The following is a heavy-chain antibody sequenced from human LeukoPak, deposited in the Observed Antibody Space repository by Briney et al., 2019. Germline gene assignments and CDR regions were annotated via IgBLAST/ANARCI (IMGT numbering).Heavy chain of an antibody. Sequence: GGSLRLSCAASGFTFSSYSMNWVRQAPGKGLEWVSSISSSSSYTYYADSVKGRFTISRDNAKNSLYLQMNSLRAEDTAVYYCARDRDMWGQGTLVTVSS. V-gene: IGHV3-21*01. J-gene: IGHJ4*02. CDR1: GFTFSSYS. D-gene: IGHD5-24*01. CDR3: ARDRDM. CDR2: ISSSSSYT.